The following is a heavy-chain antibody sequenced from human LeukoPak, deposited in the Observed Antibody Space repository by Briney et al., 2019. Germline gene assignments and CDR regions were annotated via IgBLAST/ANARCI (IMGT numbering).Heavy chain of an antibody. CDR2: INHSGST. Sequence: SETLSLTCADYGGSFSGYYWSWIRQPPGKGLEWIGEINHSGSTNYNPSLKSRVTISVDTSKNQFSLKLSSVTAADTAVYYCARAPRQWLVRGFDYWGQGTLVTVSS. CDR1: GGSFSGYY. D-gene: IGHD6-19*01. V-gene: IGHV4-34*01. CDR3: ARAPRQWLVRGFDY. J-gene: IGHJ4*02.